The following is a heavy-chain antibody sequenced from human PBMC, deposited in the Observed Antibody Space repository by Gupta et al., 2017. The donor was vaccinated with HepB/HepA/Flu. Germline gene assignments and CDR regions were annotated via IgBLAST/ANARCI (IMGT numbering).Heavy chain of an antibody. CDR1: GFTFTGSY. V-gene: IGHV1-2*02. D-gene: IGHD4-17*01. CDR3: ARGDYGDLSAFDV. Sequence: VQLVQSGAELRKPGASLKVSCEASGFTFTGSYVHWVRLAPGQGLEWIGWINFDSGVAISAQKFQGRFPMTRDPSINTAYIHVTTLTSDDAAMFFCARGDYGDLSAFDVWGQGTVVTVSS. J-gene: IGHJ3*01. CDR2: INFDSGVA.